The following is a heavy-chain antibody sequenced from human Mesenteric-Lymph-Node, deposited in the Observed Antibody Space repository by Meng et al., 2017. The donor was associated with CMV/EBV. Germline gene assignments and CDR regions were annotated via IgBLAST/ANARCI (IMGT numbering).Heavy chain of an antibody. Sequence: GESLKISCAASGFTFSSYGMSWVRQAPGKGLEWVSGLSGSGGTTDYTDSVKGRFTISRDNSKNTLYLQMSSLRVEDTAIYYCANSVWGWGQGTLVTSPQ. V-gene: IGHV3-23*01. CDR2: LSGSGGTT. D-gene: IGHD1-26*01. J-gene: IGHJ4*02. CDR1: GFTFSSYG. CDR3: ANSVWG.